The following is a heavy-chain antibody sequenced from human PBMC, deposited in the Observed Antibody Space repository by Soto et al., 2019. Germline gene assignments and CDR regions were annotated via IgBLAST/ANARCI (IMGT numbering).Heavy chain of an antibody. V-gene: IGHV4-38-2*02. CDR2: IYHSGST. CDR1: GYSTNSDNY. D-gene: IGHD3-10*01. J-gene: IGHJ4*02. Sequence: PSETVSLTCTVSGYSTNSDNYWGWIRQPPGKGLEWIGSIYHSGSTYYNPSLKSRVTISKDTSKNQFSLRLTSVTAADTAMYYCAKKGYYAPGRINLFDSWGQGTLVTVSS. CDR3: AKKGYYAPGRINLFDS.